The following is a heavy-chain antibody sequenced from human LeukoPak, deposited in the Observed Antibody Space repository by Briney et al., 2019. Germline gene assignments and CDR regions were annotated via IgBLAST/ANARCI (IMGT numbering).Heavy chain of an antibody. D-gene: IGHD3-3*01. V-gene: IGHV4-39*01. J-gene: IGHJ4*02. CDR3: ASYDFWSGLPFDC. CDR2: IYYSGST. Sequence: SETLSLTCTVSGGSISSSSYYWGWIRQPPGKGLEWIGSIYYSGSTYYNPSLKSRVTISVDTSKNQFSLKLSSVTAADTAVYYCASYDFWSGLPFDCWGQGTLVTVSS. CDR1: GGSISSSSYY.